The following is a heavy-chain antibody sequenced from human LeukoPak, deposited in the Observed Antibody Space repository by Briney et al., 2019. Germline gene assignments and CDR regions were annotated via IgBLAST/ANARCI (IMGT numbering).Heavy chain of an antibody. CDR1: GFTFSSYE. CDR2: ISSTGSTI. V-gene: IGHV3-48*03. Sequence: GGSLRLSCAASGFTFSSYEMNWVRQAPGKGLEWVSYISSTGSTIYYADSVKGRFTISRDNAKNSLYLQLKSLRVEDKAVYYCARRGSGTGYWYFDLWGRGTLLTVSS. D-gene: IGHD5-12*01. CDR3: ARRGSGTGYWYFDL. J-gene: IGHJ2*01.